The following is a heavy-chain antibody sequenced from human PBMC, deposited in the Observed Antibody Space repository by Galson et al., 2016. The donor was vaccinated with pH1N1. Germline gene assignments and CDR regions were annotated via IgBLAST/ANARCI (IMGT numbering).Heavy chain of an antibody. D-gene: IGHD3-22*01. CDR1: GYTFTRHY. Sequence: SVKVSCKASGYTFTRHYMHWVRQAPGQGLEWMGIINPITGITTYAQNFQGRVTMTRDTSTSTVQMKLSSLRSVDTAVYYCARWFDSSGYYYFDYWGQGSLITVSS. J-gene: IGHJ4*02. V-gene: IGHV1-46*01. CDR3: ARWFDSSGYYYFDY. CDR2: INPITGIT.